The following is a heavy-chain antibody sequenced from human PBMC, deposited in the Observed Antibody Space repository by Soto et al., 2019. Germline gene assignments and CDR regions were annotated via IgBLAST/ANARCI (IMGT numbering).Heavy chain of an antibody. V-gene: IGHV3-33*01. J-gene: IGHJ4*02. Sequence: QVQLVESGGGVVQPGRSLRLSCAVSGFTFSSYGMHWVRQAPGKGLEWVAVIWYDGSNKYYADSVKGRFTISRDNSKNTLYLQMNSLRAEDTAVYYCARWGIAAGDYWGQGTLVTVSS. CDR1: GFTFSSYG. D-gene: IGHD6-13*01. CDR2: IWYDGSNK. CDR3: ARWGIAAGDY.